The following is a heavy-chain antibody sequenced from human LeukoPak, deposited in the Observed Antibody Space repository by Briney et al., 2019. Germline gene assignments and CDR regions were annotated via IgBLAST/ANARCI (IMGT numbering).Heavy chain of an antibody. Sequence: GGSLRLSCAASKFTFSTSAMSWVRQAPGKGLEWVSAISGSGANTYYVDSVKGRFTISRDNPKNTLYLEMSSLRSDDTAVYYCAKESQAYYDIMTGYPNYYFDYWGQGTLVTVSS. CDR3: AKESQAYYDIMTGYPNYYFDY. J-gene: IGHJ4*02. CDR1: KFTFSTSA. V-gene: IGHV3-23*01. D-gene: IGHD3-9*01. CDR2: ISGSGANT.